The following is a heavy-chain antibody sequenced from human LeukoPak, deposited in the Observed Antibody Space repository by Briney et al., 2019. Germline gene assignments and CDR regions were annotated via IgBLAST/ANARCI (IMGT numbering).Heavy chain of an antibody. Sequence: GGSLRLSCAASGFPFSRYAMSWARHAPGKGGEWVSAISGRGGSTYYADSVKGRVTISRDNSKNTLYLQMNSLRAEDTAVYYCAKDRESAYYYYYMDVWGKGTTVTVSS. CDR3: AKDRESAYYYYYMDV. V-gene: IGHV3-23*01. CDR2: ISGRGGST. J-gene: IGHJ6*03. CDR1: GFPFSRYA.